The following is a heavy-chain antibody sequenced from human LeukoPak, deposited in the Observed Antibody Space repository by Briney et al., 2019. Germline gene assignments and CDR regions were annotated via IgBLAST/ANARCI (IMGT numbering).Heavy chain of an antibody. Sequence: GGSLRLPCAASGFTFSSYSMNWVRQAPGKGLEWVSSISSSSSYIYYADSVKGRFTISRDNAKNSLYLQMNSLRAEDTAVYYCARDRRSLTTGTTDLDYWGQGTLVTVSS. CDR2: ISSSSSYI. D-gene: IGHD1-1*01. CDR1: GFTFSSYS. CDR3: ARDRRSLTTGTTDLDY. V-gene: IGHV3-21*01. J-gene: IGHJ4*02.